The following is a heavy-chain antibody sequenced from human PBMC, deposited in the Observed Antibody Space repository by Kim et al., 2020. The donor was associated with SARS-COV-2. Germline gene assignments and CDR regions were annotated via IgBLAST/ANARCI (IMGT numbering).Heavy chain of an antibody. CDR1: GGTFSSYA. CDR3: ARDQGGSSGRGGFDY. Sequence: SVKVSCKASGGTFSSYAISWVRQAPGQGLEWMGGIIPIFGTANYAQKFQGRVTITADESTSTAYMELSSLRSEDTAVYYCARDQGGSSGRGGFDYWGQGTLVTVSS. CDR2: IIPIFGTA. J-gene: IGHJ4*02. D-gene: IGHD6-19*01. V-gene: IGHV1-69*13.